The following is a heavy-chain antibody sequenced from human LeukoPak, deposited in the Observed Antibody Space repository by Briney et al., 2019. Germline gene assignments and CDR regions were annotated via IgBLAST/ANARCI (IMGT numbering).Heavy chain of an antibody. J-gene: IGHJ5*02. CDR2: INHSGST. CDR3: ARRIPHNWFDP. Sequence: PSETLSLTCAVYGGSFSGCYWSWIRQPPGKGLEWIGEINHSGSTNYNPSLKSRVTISVDTSKNQFSLKLSSVTAADTAVYYCARRIPHNWFDPWGQGTLVTVSS. V-gene: IGHV4-34*01. D-gene: IGHD2-21*01. CDR1: GGSFSGCY.